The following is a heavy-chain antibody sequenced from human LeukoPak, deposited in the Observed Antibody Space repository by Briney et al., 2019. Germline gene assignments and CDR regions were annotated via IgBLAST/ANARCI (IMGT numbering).Heavy chain of an antibody. D-gene: IGHD3-22*01. CDR1: GASFNTDDQY. Sequence: SETLTLTCTVSGASFNTDDQYWNWIRQRPGKGLEWIGSIHPSGMLYNNPSLESRVTMSRDTSKNQFSLNLNSVTAADTAVYFCSRGLDSRKLGYWGQGILVTVSS. CDR3: SRGLDSRKLGY. V-gene: IGHV4-31*03. J-gene: IGHJ4*02. CDR2: IHPSGML.